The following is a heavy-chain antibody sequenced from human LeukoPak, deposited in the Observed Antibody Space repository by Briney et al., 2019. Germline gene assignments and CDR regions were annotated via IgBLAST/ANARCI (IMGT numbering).Heavy chain of an antibody. CDR1: GFTFSSYG. J-gene: IGHJ3*02. Sequence: GGSLRLSCAASGFTFSSYGMHWVRQAPGKGLEWVAVISYDGSNKYYAVSVKGRFTISRDNSKNTLCLQMNSLRAEDTAVYYCASEGIAAAADIWGQGTMVTVSS. D-gene: IGHD6-13*01. CDR2: ISYDGSNK. V-gene: IGHV3-30*03. CDR3: ASEGIAAAADI.